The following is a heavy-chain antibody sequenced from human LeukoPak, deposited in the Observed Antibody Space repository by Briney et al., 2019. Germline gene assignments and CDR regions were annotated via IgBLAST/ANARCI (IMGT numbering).Heavy chain of an antibody. CDR2: ISYDGSNK. D-gene: IGHD4-17*01. Sequence: GGSLRLSCAASGFTFSSYGMHWVRQAPGKELEWVAVISYDGSNKYYADSVKGRFTISRDNSKNTLYLQMNSLRAEDTAVYYCAKVLSVTTPSFDYWGQGTLVTVSS. CDR1: GFTFSSYG. V-gene: IGHV3-30*18. CDR3: AKVLSVTTPSFDY. J-gene: IGHJ4*02.